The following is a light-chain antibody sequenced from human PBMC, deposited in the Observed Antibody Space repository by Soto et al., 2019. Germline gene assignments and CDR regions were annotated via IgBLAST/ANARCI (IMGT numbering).Light chain of an antibody. Sequence: DIQMTQSPSTLSASVGDRVTITCRASRSIGNWLAWFKQKTGKAPQLLVYDASSLERGVPSRLSGSGSGTEFTLNISSLQPDDFATYYCQQYGSSSVTFGQGTKVEIK. V-gene: IGKV1-5*01. CDR1: RSIGNW. CDR2: DAS. J-gene: IGKJ1*01. CDR3: QQYGSSSVT.